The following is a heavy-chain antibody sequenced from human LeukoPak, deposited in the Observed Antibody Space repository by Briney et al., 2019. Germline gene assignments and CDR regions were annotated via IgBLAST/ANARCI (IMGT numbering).Heavy chain of an antibody. CDR1: GYTFTSYY. V-gene: IGHV1-46*01. CDR3: ARDGFAEVVPAAITYVDYYYYGMDV. CDR2: INPSGGST. J-gene: IGHJ6*02. D-gene: IGHD2-2*01. Sequence: ASVTVSCKASGYTFTSYYMHWVRQAPGQGLEWMGIINPSGGSTSYAQKFQGRVTMTRDTSTSTVYMELSSLRSEDTAVYYCARDGFAEVVPAAITYVDYYYYGMDVWGQGTTVTVSS.